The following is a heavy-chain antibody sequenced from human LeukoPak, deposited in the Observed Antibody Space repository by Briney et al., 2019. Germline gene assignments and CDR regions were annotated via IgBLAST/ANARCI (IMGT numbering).Heavy chain of an antibody. Sequence: GESLKISCKGVGYIFNNFWIAWVRQMPGKGLEWMGIIYAGDSDTRYSPSFQGQVTISVDKSIRTAYLQWSSLKASDTALYYCATKEERRPFDNWGQGTLVTVSS. D-gene: IGHD1-1*01. J-gene: IGHJ4*02. V-gene: IGHV5-51*01. CDR3: ATKEERRPFDN. CDR2: IYAGDSDT. CDR1: GYIFNNFW.